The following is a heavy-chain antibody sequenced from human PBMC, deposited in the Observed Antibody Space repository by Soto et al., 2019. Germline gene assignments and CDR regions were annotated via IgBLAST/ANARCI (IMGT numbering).Heavy chain of an antibody. Sequence: QVQLVQSGAEVKKPGASVKVSCKASGYTFTDYYLHWVRQAPGQGLEWMGWINPQSGGTNYAQKFHAWVTMTRDTSTITAYMELRRLRSDDTAVFFCARGAQQVVPLYYYHALDVWGQGTTVTASS. J-gene: IGHJ6*02. CDR2: INPQSGGT. D-gene: IGHD6-13*01. CDR1: GYTFTDYY. V-gene: IGHV1-2*04. CDR3: ARGAQQVVPLYYYHALDV.